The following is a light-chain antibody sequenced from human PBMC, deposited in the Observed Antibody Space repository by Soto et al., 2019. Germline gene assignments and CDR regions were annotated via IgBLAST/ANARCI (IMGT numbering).Light chain of an antibody. CDR2: EVS. J-gene: IGLJ1*01. CDR1: SSDVGGYNY. Sequence: QSALTQPASVSGSPGQSITISCTGTSSDVGGYNYVSWYQQHPGKAPKLMIYEVSNRPSGVSNRFSGSKFGNTASLTISGLQAAGDADYYCSSYTSSSTPFVFGTGTKVTVL. V-gene: IGLV2-14*01. CDR3: SSYTSSSTPFV.